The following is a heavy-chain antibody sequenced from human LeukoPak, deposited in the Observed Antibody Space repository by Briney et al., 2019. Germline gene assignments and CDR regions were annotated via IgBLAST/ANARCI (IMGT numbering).Heavy chain of an antibody. CDR1: GFTFSSYS. D-gene: IGHD5-24*01. V-gene: IGHV3-23*01. CDR2: ISGSGGST. Sequence: GGSLRLSCAASGFTFSSYSMNWVRQAPGKGLEWVSAISGSGGSTYYADSVKGRFTISRDNSKNTLYLQMNSLRAEDTAVYYCAKVSKKSRRDEGGPDFDYWGQGTLVTVSS. CDR3: AKVSKKSRRDEGGPDFDY. J-gene: IGHJ4*02.